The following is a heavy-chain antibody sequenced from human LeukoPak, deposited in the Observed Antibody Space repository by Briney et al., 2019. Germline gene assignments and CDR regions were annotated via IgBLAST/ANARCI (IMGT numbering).Heavy chain of an antibody. CDR2: IYYSGTT. D-gene: IGHD3-10*01. CDR3: ARDMRVLLWFGESSNWFDP. V-gene: IGHV4-59*12. J-gene: IGHJ5*02. CDR1: GASIDSYY. Sequence: SETLSLTCTISGASIDSYYWSWIRQPPGKGLEWIGYIYYSGTTNYNPSLKRRVTISVDKSKNQFSLKLSSVTAADTAVYYCARDMRVLLWFGESSNWFDPWGQGTLVTVSS.